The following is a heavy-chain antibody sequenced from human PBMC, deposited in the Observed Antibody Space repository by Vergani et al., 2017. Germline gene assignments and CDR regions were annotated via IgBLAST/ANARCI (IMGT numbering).Heavy chain of an antibody. D-gene: IGHD2-15*01. J-gene: IGHJ6*02. CDR1: GFTFSDYY. CDR3: ARDANCSGGSCYSGTFFYYGMDV. V-gene: IGHV3-11*04. CDR2: ITSSGRTI. Sequence: QVQLVESGGGLVKPGGSLRLSCAASGFTFSDYYMTWLRQAPGKGLEWVSYITSSGRTIYYVDSVKGRFTISRDNAKNSLYLQMNSLRAEDTAVYYCARDANCSGGSCYSGTFFYYGMDVWGQGTTVTVSS.